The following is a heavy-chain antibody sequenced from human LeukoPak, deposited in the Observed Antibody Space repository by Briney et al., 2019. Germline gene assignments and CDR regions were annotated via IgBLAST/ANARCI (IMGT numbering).Heavy chain of an antibody. CDR3: ATSIVGLTYDEHFQH. Sequence: PGGSLRLSCAASGFNVSSNYMSWVRQAPGKGLEWVSLIYSGGSAYYADSVEGRFTISRDNSKNTLYLQMNNLRPEDTAVYYCATSIVGLTYDEHFQHWGQGTLVTVSS. V-gene: IGHV3-53*01. J-gene: IGHJ1*01. D-gene: IGHD1-26*01. CDR2: IYSGGSA. CDR1: GFNVSSNY.